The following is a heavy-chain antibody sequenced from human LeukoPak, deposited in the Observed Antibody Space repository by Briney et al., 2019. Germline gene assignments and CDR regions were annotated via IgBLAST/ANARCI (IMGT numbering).Heavy chain of an antibody. CDR3: ARANYGDYPIDY. CDR2: INHSGST. D-gene: IGHD4-17*01. V-gene: IGHV4-34*01. J-gene: IGHJ4*02. CDR1: GGSFSGYY. Sequence: SETLSLTCAVYGGSFSGYYWSWIRQPPGKGLEWIGEINHSGSTNYNPPLKSRVTISVDTSKNQFSLKLSSVTAADTAVYYCARANYGDYPIDYWGQGTLVTVSS.